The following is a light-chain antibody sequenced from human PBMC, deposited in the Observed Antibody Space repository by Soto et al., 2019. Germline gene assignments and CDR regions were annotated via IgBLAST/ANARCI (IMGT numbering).Light chain of an antibody. V-gene: IGKV1-12*01. CDR1: QRISGG. Sequence: GDRVTITCRASQRISGGLAWYQQKPGKAPKVLIYDASILESGVPSRFSGSGSGTDFTLTISSLQPEDFATYYCQQANSFPLTFGQGTKVDI. CDR3: QQANSFPLT. CDR2: DAS. J-gene: IGKJ4*01.